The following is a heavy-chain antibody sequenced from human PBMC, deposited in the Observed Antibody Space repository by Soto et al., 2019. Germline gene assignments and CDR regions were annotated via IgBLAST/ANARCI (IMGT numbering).Heavy chain of an antibody. J-gene: IGHJ4*02. CDR1: GGSVSSANYC. Sequence: SETLSLTCTVSGGSVSSANYCWSWIRQPPGKGLEWIGYIFYSGSTNYNPSLKSRVTISVDTSKNQFSLKLSSVTAADTAVYYCARVRSLAAGGTFDYWGQGTLVTVSS. V-gene: IGHV4-61*01. D-gene: IGHD6-13*01. CDR2: IFYSGST. CDR3: ARVRSLAAGGTFDY.